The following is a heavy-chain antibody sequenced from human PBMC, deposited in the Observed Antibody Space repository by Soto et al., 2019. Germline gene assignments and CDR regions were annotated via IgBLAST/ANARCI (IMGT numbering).Heavy chain of an antibody. CDR1: GFTFGDYA. V-gene: IGHV3-49*03. CDR3: TRSGWPSTYYYYYYGMDV. J-gene: IGHJ6*02. D-gene: IGHD6-19*01. Sequence: GGSLRLSCTASGFTFGDYAMSWFRQAPGKGLEWVGFIRSKAYGGTTEYAASVKGRFTISRDDSKSIAYLQMNSLKTEDTAVYYCTRSGWPSTYYYYYYGMDVWGQGTTVTVSS. CDR2: IRSKAYGGTT.